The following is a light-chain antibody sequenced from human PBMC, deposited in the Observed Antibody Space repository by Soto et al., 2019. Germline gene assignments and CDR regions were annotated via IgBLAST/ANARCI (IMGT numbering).Light chain of an antibody. Sequence: QSVLTQPASVSGSPGQSITISCTGTSSDVGGYNYVSWYQQNPGKAPKLLIYDVTKRPSGVSNRFSGSKSGNTASLTLSGLQAEDEADYYCSSYTSSSTYVFGTGTKVTVL. CDR2: DVT. J-gene: IGLJ1*01. CDR1: SSDVGGYNY. V-gene: IGLV2-14*01. CDR3: SSYTSSSTYV.